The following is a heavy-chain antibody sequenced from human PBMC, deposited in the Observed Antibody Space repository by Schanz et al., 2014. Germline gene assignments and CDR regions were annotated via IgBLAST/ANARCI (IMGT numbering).Heavy chain of an antibody. CDR1: GFNFSTDG. Sequence: VQLVESGGGLVQPGGSLRLSCAASGFNFSTDGMHWVRQTPGKGLEWAALISHDGNNKHYVDSVEGRFTISRDNSKSMLFLEMSSLRVEDTAVYYCVREDCSATSCYFRYWGQGTLVTVSS. J-gene: IGHJ4*02. V-gene: IGHV3-30*19. CDR3: VREDCSATSCYFRY. D-gene: IGHD2-21*01. CDR2: ISHDGNNK.